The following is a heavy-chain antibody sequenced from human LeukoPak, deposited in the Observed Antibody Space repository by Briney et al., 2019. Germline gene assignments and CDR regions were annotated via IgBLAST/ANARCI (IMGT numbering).Heavy chain of an antibody. CDR3: ARDLLYSSSWYEFYYYYYMDV. J-gene: IGHJ6*03. Sequence: GASVKVSCKASGYTFTAYYIHWVRQAPGQGLEWMGWINPNSGGTNYAQKFQGRVTMTRDTSISTAYMELSRLRSDDTAVYYCARDLLYSSSWYEFYYYYYMDVWGKGTTVTISS. D-gene: IGHD6-13*01. CDR1: GYTFTAYY. CDR2: INPNSGGT. V-gene: IGHV1-2*02.